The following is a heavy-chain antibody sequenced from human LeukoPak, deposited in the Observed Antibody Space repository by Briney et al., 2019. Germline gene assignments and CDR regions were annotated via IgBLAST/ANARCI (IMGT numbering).Heavy chain of an antibody. J-gene: IGHJ3*02. V-gene: IGHV3-15*01. CDR2: IYSKTDGGTT. CDR1: GFNFSNAR. CDR3: TTGFFGVVNDAFDI. Sequence: GGSLRLSCAASGFNFSNARMSWVRQAPGKGLEWVGRIYSKTDGGTTDYAAPVKGRFTISRDDSKNTLYLQMNSLKTEDTAVYYCTTGFFGVVNDAFDIWGQGTMVTVSS. D-gene: IGHD3-3*01.